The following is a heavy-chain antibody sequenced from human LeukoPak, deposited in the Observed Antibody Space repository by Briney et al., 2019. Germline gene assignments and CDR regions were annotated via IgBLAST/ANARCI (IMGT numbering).Heavy chain of an antibody. CDR1: GGTFSSYA. Sequence: ASVKVSCKASGGTFSSYAISWVRQAPGQGLEWMGWINPNSGGTNYAQKFQGRVSMTRDTSISTAYMELSSLRSDDTAVYYCTRDRDTIAATDAGGDHFHFWGQGTLVTVSS. J-gene: IGHJ4*02. D-gene: IGHD6-13*01. V-gene: IGHV1-2*02. CDR3: TRDRDTIAATDAGGDHFHF. CDR2: INPNSGGT.